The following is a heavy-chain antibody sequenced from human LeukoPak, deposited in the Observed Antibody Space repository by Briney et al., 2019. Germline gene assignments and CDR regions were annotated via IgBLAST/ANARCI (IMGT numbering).Heavy chain of an antibody. CDR2: IRYDGTNK. V-gene: IGHV3-30*02. Sequence: GGSLRLSCAASGFTFSSYGMHWVRQAPGKGLEWVAFIRYDGTNKYYADSVKGRFTISRDNSKNTLYLQMNSLRAEDTAVYYCATDIVLVVAATDYWGQGTLVTVSS. D-gene: IGHD2-15*01. CDR1: GFTFSSYG. CDR3: ATDIVLVVAATDY. J-gene: IGHJ4*02.